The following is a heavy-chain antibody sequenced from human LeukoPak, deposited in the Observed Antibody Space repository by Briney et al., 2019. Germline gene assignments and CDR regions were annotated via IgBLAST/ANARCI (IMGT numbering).Heavy chain of an antibody. J-gene: IGHJ4*02. CDR2: ISVSAYTT. Sequence: PGGSLRLSCAASGFTLSSFEMNWVRQAPGKGPEWVSHISVSAYTTYYADSVKGRFTVSRDNAKNSLYLQMNSLRAEDTAVYFCARRFDSWGQGTLVTVSS. CDR3: ARRFDS. V-gene: IGHV3-48*03. CDR1: GFTLSSFE.